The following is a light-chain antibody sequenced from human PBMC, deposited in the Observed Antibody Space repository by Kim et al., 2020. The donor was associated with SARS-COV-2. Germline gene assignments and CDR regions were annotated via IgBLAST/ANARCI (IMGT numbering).Light chain of an antibody. CDR2: GKN. CDR1: SLRSYY. Sequence: VALGQTVRITCPGDSLRSYYASWYQQKPGQAPVLVIYGKNNRPSGIPDRFSGSSSGNTASLTITGAQAEDEADYYCNSRDSSGNQVFGGGTQLTVL. CDR3: NSRDSSGNQV. V-gene: IGLV3-19*01. J-gene: IGLJ2*01.